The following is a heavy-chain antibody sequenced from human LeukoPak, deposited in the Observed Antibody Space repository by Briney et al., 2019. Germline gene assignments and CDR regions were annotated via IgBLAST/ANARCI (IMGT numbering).Heavy chain of an antibody. CDR2: IYYSGST. CDR3: ARQMYYYDSSGYYDY. CDR1: GGSISSSTYY. V-gene: IGHV4-39*01. J-gene: IGHJ4*02. Sequence: PSETLSLTRTVSGGSISSSTYYWGWIRQPPGKGLEWIGSIYYSGSTYYNPSLKSRVTISVDTSKNQFSLKLSSVTAADTAVYYCARQMYYYDSSGYYDYWGQGTLVTVSS. D-gene: IGHD3-22*01.